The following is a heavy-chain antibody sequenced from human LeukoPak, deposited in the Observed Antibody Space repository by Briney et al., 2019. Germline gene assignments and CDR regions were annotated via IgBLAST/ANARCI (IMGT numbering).Heavy chain of an antibody. Sequence: KPGGSLRLSCAASGVTFSDCYMSWIRQAPGKGLQWVSYIGTGGSITYYADSVKGRFTISRDNAKNSLYLQMNSLRVEDTAVYYCARILEGYHYYMDVWGKGTTVTVSS. CDR3: ARILEGYHYYMDV. J-gene: IGHJ6*03. CDR1: GVTFSDCY. CDR2: IGTGGSIT. V-gene: IGHV3-11*04.